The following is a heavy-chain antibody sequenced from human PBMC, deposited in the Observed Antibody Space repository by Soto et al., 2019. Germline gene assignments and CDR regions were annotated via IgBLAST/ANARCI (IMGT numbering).Heavy chain of an antibody. V-gene: IGHV4-61*01. CDR3: ARVVVGARSGWFDP. CDR1: GGSVRSGSYY. CDR2: IYYSGST. J-gene: IGHJ5*02. Sequence: QVQLQESGPGLVKPSETLSLTCTVSGGSVRSGSYYWSWIRQPPGKGLEWIGYIYYSGSTNYNPSLKSLVIISVDTSKNQFSLKLSSVTAADTAMYYCARVVVGARSGWFDPWGQGTLVTVSS. D-gene: IGHD1-26*01.